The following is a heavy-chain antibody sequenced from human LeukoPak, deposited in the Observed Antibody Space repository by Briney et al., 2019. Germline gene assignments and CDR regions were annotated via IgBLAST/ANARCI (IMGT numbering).Heavy chain of an antibody. Sequence: SETLSLTCTVSVGSITSHYWRWIPEPPGNRLEYISHIYYSGTTNYNPSLKSRVAISVDTSRTQFSLKLSSVTAADTAVYYCARADYYYDSRGYSYYFDSWGQGTLVTVSS. CDR2: IYYSGTT. D-gene: IGHD3-22*01. CDR3: ARADYYYDSRGYSYYFDS. V-gene: IGHV4-59*11. CDR1: VGSITSHY. J-gene: IGHJ4*02.